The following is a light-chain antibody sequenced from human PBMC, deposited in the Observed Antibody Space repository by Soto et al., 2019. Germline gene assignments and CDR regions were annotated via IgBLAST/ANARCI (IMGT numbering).Light chain of an antibody. CDR2: DVT. V-gene: IGLV2-11*01. J-gene: IGLJ3*02. CDR3: CSYGGYFWV. Sequence: QSVLTQPRSVSGSPGQSVTISCTGTSSDVGGYDYVSRFQHHPGKVPKLMIYDVTKRPSGVPDRFSASKSGNTASLTISGLQAEDEADYYCCSYGGYFWVFGGGTKLTVL. CDR1: SSDVGGYDY.